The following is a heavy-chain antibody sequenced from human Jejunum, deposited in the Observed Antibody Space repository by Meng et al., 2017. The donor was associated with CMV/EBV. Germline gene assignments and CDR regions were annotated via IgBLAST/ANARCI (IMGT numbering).Heavy chain of an antibody. Sequence: SGFTISRPALRSVRPAPGRGLDWVAVISYGGSTEYYADSVGGRFTISRDNSSNALYLQMNSLRGEDTAVYYCAREPVGIGSRFDYWGQGTLVTVSS. J-gene: IGHJ4*01. CDR3: AREPVGIGSRFDY. D-gene: IGHD6-13*01. V-gene: IGHV3-30*04. CDR2: ISYGGSTE. CDR1: GFTISRPA.